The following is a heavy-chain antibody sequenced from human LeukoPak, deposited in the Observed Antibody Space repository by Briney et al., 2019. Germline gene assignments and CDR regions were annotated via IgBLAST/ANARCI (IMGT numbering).Heavy chain of an antibody. J-gene: IGHJ3*02. CDR1: GFTFNDDY. V-gene: IGHV3-11*03. Sequence: NPGGSLRLSCAASGFTFNDDYMNWSRQAPGRGLEWLSYISGGSTFTKYADSVKGRFTISRDNAKNSLYLQMDSLRAEDTAVYYCARRGYSAYGHDFDIWGQGTMVTVSS. D-gene: IGHD5-12*01. CDR2: ISGGSTFT. CDR3: ARRGYSAYGHDFDI.